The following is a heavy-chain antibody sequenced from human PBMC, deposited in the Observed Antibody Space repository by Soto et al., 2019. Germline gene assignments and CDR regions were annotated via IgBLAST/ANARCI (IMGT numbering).Heavy chain of an antibody. J-gene: IGHJ2*01. V-gene: IGHV3-30-3*01. CDR2: ISYDGSNK. Sequence: GGSLRLSCAASGFTFSSYAMHWVRQAPGKGLEWVAVISYDGSNKYYADSVKGRFTISRDNSKNTLYLQMNSLRAEDTAVYYCARTLAVADWYFDLWGRGTLVTVSS. D-gene: IGHD6-19*01. CDR3: ARTLAVADWYFDL. CDR1: GFTFSSYA.